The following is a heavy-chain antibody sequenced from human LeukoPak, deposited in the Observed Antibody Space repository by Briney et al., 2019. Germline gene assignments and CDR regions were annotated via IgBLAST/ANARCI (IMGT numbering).Heavy chain of an antibody. CDR1: GYTFTSYD. J-gene: IGHJ4*02. CDR3: ARQIVVVPAASYYFDY. Sequence: ASVNVSCKASGYTFTSYDISWVRQAPGQGLEWMGWISAYNGNTNYAQKLQGRVTMTTDTSTSTAYMELRSLRSDDTAVYYCARQIVVVPAASYYFDYWGQGTLVTVSS. CDR2: ISAYNGNT. D-gene: IGHD2-2*01. V-gene: IGHV1-18*01.